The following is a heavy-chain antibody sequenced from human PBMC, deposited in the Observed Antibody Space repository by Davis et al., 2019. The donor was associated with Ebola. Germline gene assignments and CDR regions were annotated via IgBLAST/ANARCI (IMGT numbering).Heavy chain of an antibody. D-gene: IGHD3-22*01. Sequence: SVKVSCKASGGTFSSYAISWVRQAPGQGLEWMGGIIPIFGTANYAQNFQGRVTITADESTSTAYMELSSLRSEDTAVYYCARDPHYDSSGEGFDYWGQGTLVTVSS. CDR1: GGTFSSYA. J-gene: IGHJ4*02. CDR2: IIPIFGTA. V-gene: IGHV1-69*13. CDR3: ARDPHYDSSGEGFDY.